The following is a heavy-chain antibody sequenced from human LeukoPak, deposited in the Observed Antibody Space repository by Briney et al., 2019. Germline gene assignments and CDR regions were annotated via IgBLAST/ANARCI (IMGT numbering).Heavy chain of an antibody. J-gene: IGHJ4*02. CDR3: TRGGYGGPRVAFDY. Sequence: ASVKVSCKASGYTFTRYYMHWVRQAPGQGLEWMRIISPSGASTSYAQKFQGRVTMTRDTSTSTVYMELSSLRSEDTAVSYCTRGGYGGPRVAFDYWGQGTLVTVSS. D-gene: IGHD1-1*01. CDR1: GYTFTRYY. CDR2: ISPSGAST. V-gene: IGHV1-46*01.